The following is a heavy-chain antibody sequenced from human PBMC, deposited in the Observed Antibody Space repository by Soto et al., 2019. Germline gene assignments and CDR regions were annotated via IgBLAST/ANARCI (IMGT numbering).Heavy chain of an antibody. CDR3: AKDHDEDFGYDLDYFNY. D-gene: IGHD5-12*01. CDR2: ISWEGGSI. V-gene: IGHV3-9*01. J-gene: IGHJ4*02. Sequence: DVQLVESGGDLVQPGRSLRLSCSASGFTFNNYAMHWVRQAPGKGLEWVSGISWEGGSIGYADSVKGRCTISRDNAKNSLYLEMNSLRSEDTALYYCAKDHDEDFGYDLDYFNYWGQGTLVTVSS. CDR1: GFTFNNYA.